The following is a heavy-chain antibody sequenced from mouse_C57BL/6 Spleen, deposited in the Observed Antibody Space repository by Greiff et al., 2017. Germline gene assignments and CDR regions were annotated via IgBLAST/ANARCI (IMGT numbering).Heavy chain of an antibody. V-gene: IGHV1-18*01. Sequence: VQLKESGPELVKPGASVKIPCKASGYTFTDYNMDWVKQSHGKSLEWIGDINPNNGGTIYNQKFKGKATLTVDKSSSTAYMELRSLTSEDTAVYYCARSDYDYYAMDYWGQGTSVTVSS. CDR1: GYTFTDYN. D-gene: IGHD1-1*02. J-gene: IGHJ4*01. CDR3: ARSDYDYYAMDY. CDR2: INPNNGGT.